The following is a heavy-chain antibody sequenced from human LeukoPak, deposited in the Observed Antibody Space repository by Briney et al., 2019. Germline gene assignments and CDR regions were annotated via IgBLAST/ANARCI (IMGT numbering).Heavy chain of an antibody. Sequence: SETLSLTCTVSGGSISSYYWSWIRQPPGKGLVWIGYIYYSRSTNYNPSLKSRVTISVDTSKNQFSLKLSSVTAADTAVYYCARGDSSSWRGYYYYYGMDVWGQGTTVTVSS. CDR3: ARGDSSSWRGYYYYYGMDV. V-gene: IGHV4-59*01. CDR2: IYYSRST. J-gene: IGHJ6*02. CDR1: GGSISSYY. D-gene: IGHD6-13*01.